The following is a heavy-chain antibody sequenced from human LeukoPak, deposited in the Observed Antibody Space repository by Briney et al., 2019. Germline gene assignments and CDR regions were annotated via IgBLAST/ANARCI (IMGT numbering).Heavy chain of an antibody. Sequence: GGPLRLSCAASGFTFNSYDMHWVRQAPGKGLEWVAIMWYDESSKYYADSVKGRFTISRDNSKNTLYLQMNSLRAEDTAVYYCARGLAVAGTGDAFDIWGQGTMVTVSS. V-gene: IGHV3-33*01. CDR2: MWYDESSK. CDR1: GFTFNSYD. CDR3: ARGLAVAGTGDAFDI. J-gene: IGHJ3*02. D-gene: IGHD6-19*01.